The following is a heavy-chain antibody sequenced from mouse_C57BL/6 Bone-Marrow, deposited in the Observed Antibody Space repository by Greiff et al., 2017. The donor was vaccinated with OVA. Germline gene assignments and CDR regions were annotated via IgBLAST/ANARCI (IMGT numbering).Heavy chain of an antibody. CDR3: AREGSYGNSWFAY. D-gene: IGHD2-1*01. Sequence: VQLQQPGAELVKPGASVKLSCKASGYTFTSYWMQWVKPRPGQGLEWIGEIDPSDSYTNYNQKFKGKATLTVDTSSSTAYMQLSSLTSEDSAVYYWAREGSYGNSWFAYWGQGTLVTVSA. CDR2: IDPSDSYT. CDR1: GYTFTSYW. J-gene: IGHJ3*01. V-gene: IGHV1-50*01.